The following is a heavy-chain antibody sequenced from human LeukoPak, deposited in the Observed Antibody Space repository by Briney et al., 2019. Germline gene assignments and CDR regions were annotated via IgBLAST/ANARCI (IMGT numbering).Heavy chain of an antibody. CDR2: INSDGSST. J-gene: IGHJ4*02. CDR1: GFTFSSYW. Sequence: GGSLRLSCAASGFTFSSYWMHWVRQAAGKGLVWVSRINSDGSSTSYADSVKGRFTTSRDNAKNTLYLQMNSLRAEDTAVYYCAKESRDGYLSLDYWGQGTLVTVSS. CDR3: AKESRDGYLSLDY. D-gene: IGHD5-12*01. V-gene: IGHV3-74*01.